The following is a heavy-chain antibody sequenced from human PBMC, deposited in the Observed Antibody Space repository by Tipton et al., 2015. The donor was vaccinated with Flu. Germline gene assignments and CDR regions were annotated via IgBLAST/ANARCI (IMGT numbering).Heavy chain of an antibody. J-gene: IGHJ4*02. V-gene: IGHV4-34*01. CDR2: INDSGST. CDR3: ASGSGYAITYFDS. Sequence: LRLSCAVYGGSFSGYYWTLIRQPPGKRLEWIGEINDSGSTNYNPSLRSRVTISVDTSKNQFSLKLNSVSAADTAVYYCASGSGYAITYFDSWGQATLVTVSS. CDR1: GGSFSGYY. D-gene: IGHD5-12*01.